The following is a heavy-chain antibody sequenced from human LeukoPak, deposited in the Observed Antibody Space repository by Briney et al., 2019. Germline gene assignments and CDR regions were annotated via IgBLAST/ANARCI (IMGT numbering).Heavy chain of an antibody. CDR2: ISSSGSTI. V-gene: IGHV3-48*03. CDR1: GFSFGSFE. D-gene: IGHD5-12*01. Sequence: PGGSLRLSCAASGFSFGSFEMTWVRQAPGKGLEWVSYISSSGSTIDYADSVKGRFTISRGNAKNSLYLQMNSLRAEDTAVYYCAREEGLDYWGQGTLVTVSS. CDR3: AREEGLDY. J-gene: IGHJ4*02.